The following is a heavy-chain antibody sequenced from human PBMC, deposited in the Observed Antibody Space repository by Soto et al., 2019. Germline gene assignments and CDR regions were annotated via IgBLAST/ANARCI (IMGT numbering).Heavy chain of an antibody. Sequence: PGESLKISCKGSGYSFTSYWIGWVRQMPGKGLEWMGIIWPGDSETRYSPSFQGQVTISADKSINTAYLQWSSLKASDTAMYYCARHRGNYYDTRDYGMDVWGQGTTVTVSS. CDR3: ARHRGNYYDTRDYGMDV. V-gene: IGHV5-51*01. J-gene: IGHJ6*02. CDR2: IWPGDSET. CDR1: GYSFTSYW. D-gene: IGHD3-22*01.